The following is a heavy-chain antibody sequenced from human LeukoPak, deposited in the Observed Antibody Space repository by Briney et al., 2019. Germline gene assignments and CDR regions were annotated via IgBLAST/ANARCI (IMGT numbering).Heavy chain of an antibody. CDR3: ARGSIGGYTYGGAFDI. V-gene: IGHV4-39*07. D-gene: IGHD5-18*01. Sequence: PSETLSLTCSVSGGSISNSGYYWAWIRQPPGKGLDWIGSFYYSGSTYYNSSLKSRVTISEDTSKNQFSVKLSSVTAADSAVYYCARGSIGGYTYGGAFDIWGQGTMVTVSS. CDR1: GGSISNSGYY. J-gene: IGHJ3*02. CDR2: FYYSGST.